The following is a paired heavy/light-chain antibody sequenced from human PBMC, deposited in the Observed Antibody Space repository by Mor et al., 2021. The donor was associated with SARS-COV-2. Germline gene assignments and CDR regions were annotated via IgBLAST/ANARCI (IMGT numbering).Heavy chain of an antibody. CDR3: AAQNCSGGSCYYYYFDY. V-gene: IGHV1-69*04. Sequence: QVQLVQSGAEVKKPGSSVKVSCKASGGTFSSYAISWVRQAPGQGLEWMGRIIPILGIANYAQKFQGRVTITADKSTSTAYMELSSLRSEDTAVYYCAAQNCSGGSCYYYYFDYWGQGTLVTVSS. J-gene: IGHJ4*02. CDR2: IIPILGIA. CDR1: GGTFSSYA. D-gene: IGHD2-15*01.
Light chain of an antibody. Sequence: DIQMTQSPSSVSASVGDRVTITCRASQGISSWLAWYQQKPGKAPKLLIYAASSLQSGVPSRFSGSGSGTDFTLTISSLQPEDFATYYCQQANSFLALTFGGGTKVEIK. CDR3: QQANSFLALT. CDR2: AAS. J-gene: IGKJ4*01. V-gene: IGKV1-12*01. CDR1: QGISSW.